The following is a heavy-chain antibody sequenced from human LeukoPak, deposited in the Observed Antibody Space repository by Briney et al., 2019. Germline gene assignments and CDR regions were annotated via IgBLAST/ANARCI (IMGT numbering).Heavy chain of an antibody. CDR1: GFTFSSYA. D-gene: IGHD4-23*01. V-gene: IGHV3-23*01. Sequence: PGRSLRLSCAASGFTFSSYAMSWVRQAPGKGLEWVSSISGSGGGTYYADSVKGRFTISRDNSKNTLYLQMNSLRAEDTAVYYCAKYGKNGGNSDGFDPWGQGTLVTVSS. CDR3: AKYGKNGGNSDGFDP. J-gene: IGHJ5*02. CDR2: ISGSGGGT.